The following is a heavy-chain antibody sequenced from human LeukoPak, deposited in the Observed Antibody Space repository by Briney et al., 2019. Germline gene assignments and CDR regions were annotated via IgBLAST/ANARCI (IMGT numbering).Heavy chain of an antibody. CDR1: GGSISSGDYY. Sequence: SQTLSLTCTVSGGSISSGDYYWSWIRQPPGKGLEWIGYIYYSGSTYYNPSLKSRDTISVDTSKNQFSLKLSSVTAADTAVYYCAREVGYCSGGSCSNWFDPWGQGTLVTVSS. CDR3: AREVGYCSGGSCSNWFDP. CDR2: IYYSGST. J-gene: IGHJ5*02. D-gene: IGHD2-15*01. V-gene: IGHV4-30-4*01.